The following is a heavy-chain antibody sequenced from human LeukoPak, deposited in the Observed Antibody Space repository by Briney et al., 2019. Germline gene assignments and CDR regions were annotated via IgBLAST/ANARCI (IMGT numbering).Heavy chain of an antibody. CDR2: IYYSGST. J-gene: IGHJ5*02. Sequence: SETLSLTCTVSGGSISSCYWSWIRQPPGKGLEWIGYIYYSGSTNYNPSLKSRVTISVDTSKNQFSLKLSSVTAADTAVYYCARGAVAGGRWFDPWGQGTLVTVSS. CDR3: ARGAVAGGRWFDP. V-gene: IGHV4-59*01. CDR1: GGSISSCY. D-gene: IGHD6-19*01.